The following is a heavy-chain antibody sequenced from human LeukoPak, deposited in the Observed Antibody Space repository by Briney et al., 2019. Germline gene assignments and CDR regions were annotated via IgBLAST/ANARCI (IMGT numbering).Heavy chain of an antibody. CDR2: IYYSGST. J-gene: IGHJ5*02. Sequence: SETLSLTCTVPGGSISSNYWSWIRQPPGKGPEWIGYIYYSGSTNYNPSLKSRVTISVDTSKNQFSLTLRSVTAADTAVYYCAKHLTNAYYDMIWFDPWGQGTLVTVSS. CDR3: AKHLTNAYYDMIWFDP. CDR1: GGSISSNY. D-gene: IGHD3-16*01. V-gene: IGHV4-59*01.